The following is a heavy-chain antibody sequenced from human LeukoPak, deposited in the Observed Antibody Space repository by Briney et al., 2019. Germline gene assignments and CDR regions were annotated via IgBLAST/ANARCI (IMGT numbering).Heavy chain of an antibody. J-gene: IGHJ4*02. CDR3: ARHERESSRWKYFDH. D-gene: IGHD6-19*01. Sequence: PSETLSLTYTVSGGSISSYYWSWIRQPPGKGREWIGYIYYSGSSNYNTSLKSRVTISVDTSKNQFSLKLSAVTAADTAEYYCARHERESSRWKYFDHWDQGTLVSVSS. V-gene: IGHV4-59*08. CDR1: GGSISSYY. CDR2: IYYSGSS.